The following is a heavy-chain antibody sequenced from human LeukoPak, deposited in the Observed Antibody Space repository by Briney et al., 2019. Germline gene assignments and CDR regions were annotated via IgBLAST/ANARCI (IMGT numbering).Heavy chain of an antibody. CDR1: GFTFSSYV. CDR2: ISGSGGNT. D-gene: IGHD2-2*01. CDR3: AIDSRSTWHFDY. V-gene: IGHV3-23*01. J-gene: IGHJ4*02. Sequence: GGSLRLSCAASGFTFSSYVMSWVRQAPGKGLEWVSAISGSGGNTYSADSVKGRFTISRDSSKNTLFLQMNSLRAEDTAVYYCAIDSRSTWHFDYWGQGTLVTVSS.